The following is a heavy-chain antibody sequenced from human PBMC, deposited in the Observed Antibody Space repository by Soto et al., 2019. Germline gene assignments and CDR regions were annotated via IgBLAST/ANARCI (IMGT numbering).Heavy chain of an antibody. D-gene: IGHD3-16*01. CDR2: INSGGGT. CDR3: ARRSVYVPGHGGKYYFDH. CDR1: GFTFSTYA. V-gene: IGHV3-23*01. J-gene: IGHJ4*02. Sequence: GGSLRLSCAASGFTFSTYAMSWVRQAPGKGLEWVSSINSGGGTNYTDSVKGRFTISRDNSKNTLYLQMSSLRAEDTAVYYCARRSVYVPGHGGKYYFDHWGQGTLVTVSS.